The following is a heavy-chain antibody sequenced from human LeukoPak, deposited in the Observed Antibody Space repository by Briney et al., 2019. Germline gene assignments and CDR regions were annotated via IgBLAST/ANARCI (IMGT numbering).Heavy chain of an antibody. CDR2: ISGSGGST. D-gene: IGHD3-22*01. CDR1: GFTFSSYA. CDR3: AKGEEYYYDSSGYYYGHDYFDY. J-gene: IGHJ4*02. Sequence: GGSLRLSCAASGFTFSSYAMSWVRQAPGKGLEWVPAISGSGGSTYYADSVKGRFTISRDNSKNTLYLQMNSLRAEDTAVYYCAKGEEYYYDSSGYYYGHDYFDYWGQGTLVTVSS. V-gene: IGHV3-23*01.